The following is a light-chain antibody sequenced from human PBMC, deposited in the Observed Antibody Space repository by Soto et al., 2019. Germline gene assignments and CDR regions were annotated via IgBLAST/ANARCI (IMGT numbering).Light chain of an antibody. CDR1: RSNIGSNH. CDR3: ATWDDSLRAVY. CDR2: RND. J-gene: IGLJ2*01. V-gene: IGLV1-47*01. Sequence: QPVLTQPPSVSATPGQRVTIACSGGRSNIGSNHVYWYQHLPGTAPKLVIFRNDQRPSGVPDRFSGSKSGTSASLAISGLRSDDEAEYYCATWDDSLRAVYFGGGTKVTVL.